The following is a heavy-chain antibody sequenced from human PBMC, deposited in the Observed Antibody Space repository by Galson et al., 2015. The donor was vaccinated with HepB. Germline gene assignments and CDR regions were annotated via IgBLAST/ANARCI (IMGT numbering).Heavy chain of an antibody. Sequence: SVKVSCKASGGTFSSYAISWVRQAPGQGLEWMGGIIPIFGTANYAQKFQGRVTITADESTSTAYMELSSLRSEDTAVYYCAAIREGWPSGNNWFDPWGQGTLVTVSS. CDR1: GGTFSSYA. CDR2: IIPIFGTA. V-gene: IGHV1-69*13. CDR3: AAIREGWPSGNNWFDP. J-gene: IGHJ5*02. D-gene: IGHD2-15*01.